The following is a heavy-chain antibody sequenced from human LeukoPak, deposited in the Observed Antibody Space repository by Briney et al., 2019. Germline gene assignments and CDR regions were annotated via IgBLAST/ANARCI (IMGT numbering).Heavy chain of an antibody. CDR2: IYTSGST. CDR1: GGSISSGSDY. D-gene: IGHD6-13*01. J-gene: IGHJ5*02. CDR3: ARFASYSSSWYNWFDP. V-gene: IGHV4-61*02. Sequence: SETLSLTCTLSGGSISSGSDYWSWIRQPAGKGLEWLGRIYTSGSTNYNPSLKSRVTISVDTSKNQFSLKLSSVTAADTAVYYCARFASYSSSWYNWFDPWGQGTLVTVSS.